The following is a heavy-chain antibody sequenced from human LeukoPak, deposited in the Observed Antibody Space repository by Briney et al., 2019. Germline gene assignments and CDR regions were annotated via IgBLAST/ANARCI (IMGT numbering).Heavy chain of an antibody. D-gene: IGHD3-10*01. CDR2: IYHSGST. CDR3: ACGDLPPPNWFDP. V-gene: IGHV4-30-2*01. J-gene: IGHJ5*02. CDR1: GGSISSGGYY. Sequence: PSQTLSLACTVSGGSISSGGYYWSWIRQPPGKGLEWIGYIYHSGSTYYNPSLKSRVTISVDRSKNQFSLKLSSVTAADTAVYYCACGDLPPPNWFDPWGQGTLVTVSS.